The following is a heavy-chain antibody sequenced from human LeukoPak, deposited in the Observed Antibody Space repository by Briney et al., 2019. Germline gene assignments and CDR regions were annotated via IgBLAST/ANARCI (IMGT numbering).Heavy chain of an antibody. D-gene: IGHD5-24*01. CDR2: ISDSGGRT. Sequence: PGGSLRLSCAVSGITLSNYGMSWVRQAPGKGLEWVAGISDSGGRTNYADSVKGRFTISRENPKNTLYLQMNSLRAEDTAVYYCAKDFGDGYSFWGQGTLVTVSS. J-gene: IGHJ4*02. CDR1: GITLSNYG. CDR3: AKDFGDGYSF. V-gene: IGHV3-23*01.